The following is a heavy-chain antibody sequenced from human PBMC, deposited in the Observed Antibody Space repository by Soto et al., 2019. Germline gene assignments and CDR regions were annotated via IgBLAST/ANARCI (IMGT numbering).Heavy chain of an antibody. Sequence: GGSLRLSCAASGFTFSSYGMHWVRQAPGKGLEWVAVLSYDGSNKYYADSVKGRFTISRDNSKNTLYLQMNSLRAEDTAVYYCAKEQQLAFDYWGQGTLVTVSS. CDR1: GFTFSSYG. CDR2: LSYDGSNK. V-gene: IGHV3-30*18. CDR3: AKEQQLAFDY. J-gene: IGHJ4*02. D-gene: IGHD6-13*01.